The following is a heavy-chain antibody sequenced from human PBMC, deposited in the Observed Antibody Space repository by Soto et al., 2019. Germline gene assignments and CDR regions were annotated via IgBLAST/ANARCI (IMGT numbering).Heavy chain of an antibody. CDR3: AKATPGYSYGEDDAFDI. Sequence: EVQLLESGGGLVQPGGSLRLSCAASGFTFSSYAMSWVRQAPGKGLEWVSAISGSGGSTYYADSVKGRFTISRDNSKNTLYLQMNSLRAEDTAVYYCAKATPGYSYGEDDAFDIWGQGTMVTVSS. V-gene: IGHV3-23*01. D-gene: IGHD5-18*01. J-gene: IGHJ3*02. CDR2: ISGSGGST. CDR1: GFTFSSYA.